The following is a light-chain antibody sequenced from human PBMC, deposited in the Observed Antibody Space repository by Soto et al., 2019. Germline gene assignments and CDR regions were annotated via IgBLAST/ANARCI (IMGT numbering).Light chain of an antibody. J-gene: IGLJ1*01. V-gene: IGLV3-21*02. Sequence: SSELTQPPSVSVAPGQTARITCGGNNIGSRGVHWYQQRPGQAPVLVVYHDSDRPSGIPERFSGSNSGNTATLTISRVEAGDEADYYCQVWDSSSDHYVFGAGTKVTVL. CDR1: NIGSRG. CDR2: HDS. CDR3: QVWDSSSDHYV.